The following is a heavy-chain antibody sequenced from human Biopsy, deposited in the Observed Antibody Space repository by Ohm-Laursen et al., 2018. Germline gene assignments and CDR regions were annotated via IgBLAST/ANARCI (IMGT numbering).Heavy chain of an antibody. D-gene: IGHD2-2*01. CDR3: TRDVKRYCSGTSCYSGYFGMDV. Sequence: SETLSLTCSVSGGSVSDSFHFWSWIRQPPGKGLERIANVYDSGTTNYNPSLKSRVTISLDTSKNQFSLKLNSVTAADTAVYFCTRDVKRYCSGTSCYSGYFGMDVWGQGTTVTVSS. CDR2: VYDSGTT. CDR1: GGSVSDSFHF. V-gene: IGHV4-61*01. J-gene: IGHJ6*02.